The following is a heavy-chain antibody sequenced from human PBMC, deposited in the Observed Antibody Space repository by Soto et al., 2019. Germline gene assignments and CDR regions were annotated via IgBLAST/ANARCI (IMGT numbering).Heavy chain of an antibody. CDR2: IKQDGSEK. J-gene: IGHJ6*02. CDR1: GFTFSSYW. V-gene: IGHV3-7*01. D-gene: IGHD6-6*01. CDR3: ARDRRIAARRTRYYYYGMDV. Sequence: EVQLVESGGGLVQPGGSLRLSCAASGFTFSSYWMSWVRQAPGKGLEWVANIKQDGSEKYYVDSVKGRFTISRDNAKNSLYLQMNSLRAEDTAVYYCARDRRIAARRTRYYYYGMDVWGQGTTVTVSS.